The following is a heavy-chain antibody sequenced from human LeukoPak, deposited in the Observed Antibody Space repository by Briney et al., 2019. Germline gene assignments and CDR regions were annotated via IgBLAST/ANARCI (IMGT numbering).Heavy chain of an antibody. CDR3: ARLKPEGYSYVYVDY. D-gene: IGHD5-18*01. J-gene: IGHJ4*02. V-gene: IGHV5-51*01. CDR1: GYSLTSYW. CDR2: IYPGDSDT. Sequence: GESLKISCKGSGYSLTSYWIGWVRQMPGKGLEWMGIIYPGDSDTIYSPSFQGQVTISADKSISTAYLQWSSLKASDTAMYYCARLKPEGYSYVYVDYWGQGTLVTVSS.